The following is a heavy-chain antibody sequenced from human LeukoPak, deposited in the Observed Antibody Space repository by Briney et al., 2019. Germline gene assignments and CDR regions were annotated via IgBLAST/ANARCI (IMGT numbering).Heavy chain of an antibody. D-gene: IGHD3-3*01. CDR1: GGSISSSSYY. V-gene: IGHV4-39*07. J-gene: IGHJ4*02. Sequence: PSETLSLTCTVSGGSISSSSYYWGWIRQPPGKGLEWIGSIYYSGSAYYNPSLKSRVSISVDTSKNQFSLKLRTVTAADTAVYYCAREEVGSGYEYYFDYWGQGTLVTVSS. CDR3: AREEVGSGYEYYFDY. CDR2: IYYSGSA.